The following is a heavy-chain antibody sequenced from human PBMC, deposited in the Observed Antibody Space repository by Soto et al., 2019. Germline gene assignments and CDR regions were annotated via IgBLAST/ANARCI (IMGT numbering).Heavy chain of an antibody. D-gene: IGHD1-1*01. CDR3: ARRYGYSFDY. CDR2: IYYSGST. CDR1: GGSISSYY. V-gene: IGHV4-59*08. J-gene: IGHJ4*02. Sequence: QVQLQESGPGLVKPSETLSLTCTVSGGSISSYYWSWIRQPPGKGLEWIGYIYYSGSTNYNPSLKXRATMSVDTSKDQSSLKLSSVTAADTAVYYCARRYGYSFDYWGQGTLVTVSS.